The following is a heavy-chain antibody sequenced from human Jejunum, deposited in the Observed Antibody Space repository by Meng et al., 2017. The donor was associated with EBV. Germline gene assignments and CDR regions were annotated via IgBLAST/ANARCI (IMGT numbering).Heavy chain of an antibody. V-gene: IGHV3-23*01. J-gene: IGHJ4*02. D-gene: IGHD3-10*01. CDR3: AKLVES. CDR2: ISGRGGST. CDR1: GFTFSSNS. Sequence: EVQLLESXXXXVXXGGSLRLSCAASGFTFSSNSMSWVRQAPGKGLEWVSTISGRGGSTYYADSVKGRFTISRDSSKNTLYLQMNSLRAEDTAVYYCAKLVESWGQGTLVIVSS.